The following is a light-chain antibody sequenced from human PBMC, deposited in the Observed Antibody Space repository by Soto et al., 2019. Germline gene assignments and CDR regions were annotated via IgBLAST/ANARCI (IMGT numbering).Light chain of an antibody. J-gene: IGKJ4*01. CDR3: HQRSNWHALT. CDR1: QSVSSY. Sequence: EIVLTQSPATLSLSPGERATLSCRASQSVSSYLAWYQQKPGQAPRLLIYDASNRATSIPARFSGSGSGTDVTLTISSREHEDFAVYYCHQRSNWHALTFGGGTKVEIK. CDR2: DAS. V-gene: IGKV3-11*01.